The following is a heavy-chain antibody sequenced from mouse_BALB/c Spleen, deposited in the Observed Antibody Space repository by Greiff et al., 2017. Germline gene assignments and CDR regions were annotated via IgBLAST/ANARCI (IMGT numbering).Heavy chain of an antibody. J-gene: IGHJ2*01. Sequence: EVQLQESGPELVKPGASVKISCKASGYSFTGYFMNWVMQSHGKSLEWIGRINPYNGDTFYNQKFKGKATLTVDKSSSTAHMELRSLASEDSAVYYCARTYYGLFDYWGQGTTLTVSS. CDR3: ARTYYGLFDY. CDR2: INPYNGDT. CDR1: GYSFTGYF. D-gene: IGHD1-2*01. V-gene: IGHV1-20*02.